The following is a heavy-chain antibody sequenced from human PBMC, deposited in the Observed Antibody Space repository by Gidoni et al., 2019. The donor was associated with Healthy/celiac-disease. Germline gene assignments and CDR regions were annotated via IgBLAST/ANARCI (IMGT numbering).Heavy chain of an antibody. CDR2: IIPIFGTA. Sequence: QVQLVQSGAEVMKPGSSVQVSCKASGGTFSSYAISWLRQAPGQGLEWMGGIIPIFGTAYYAQKFKGRVTIPADESTSTAYMELSSLRSEDTAVYYCARERHTYKLYGMDVWGQGTTVTVSS. J-gene: IGHJ6*02. CDR1: GGTFSSYA. D-gene: IGHD1-1*01. V-gene: IGHV1-69*01. CDR3: ARERHTYKLYGMDV.